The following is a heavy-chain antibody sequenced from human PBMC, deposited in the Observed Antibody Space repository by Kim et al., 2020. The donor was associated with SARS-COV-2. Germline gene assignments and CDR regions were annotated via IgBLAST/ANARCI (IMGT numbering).Heavy chain of an antibody. D-gene: IGHD3-10*01. J-gene: IGHJ4*02. CDR3: ARDPAYYGSGSPPGAFDY. V-gene: IGHV3-66*01. Sequence: GGSLRLSCAASGFTVSSNYMSWVRQAPGKGLEWVSVIYSGGSTYYADSVKGRFTISRDNSKNTLYLQMNSLRAEDTAVYYCARDPAYYGSGSPPGAFDYWGQGTLVTVSS. CDR2: IYSGGST. CDR1: GFTVSSNY.